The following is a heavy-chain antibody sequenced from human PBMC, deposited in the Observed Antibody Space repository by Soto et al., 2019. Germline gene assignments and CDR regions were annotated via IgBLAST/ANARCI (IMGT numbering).Heavy chain of an antibody. Sequence: SETLSLTCTVSGGSISSSSYYWGWIRQPPGKGLEWIGYIYYSGSTNYNPSLKSRVTISVDTSRNQFSLKLSSVTAADTAVYYCARVALSADPRKYSDYWGQGTLVTVSS. V-gene: IGHV4-61*05. CDR3: ARVALSADPRKYSDY. D-gene: IGHD5-12*01. CDR2: IYYSGST. CDR1: GGSISSSSYY. J-gene: IGHJ4*02.